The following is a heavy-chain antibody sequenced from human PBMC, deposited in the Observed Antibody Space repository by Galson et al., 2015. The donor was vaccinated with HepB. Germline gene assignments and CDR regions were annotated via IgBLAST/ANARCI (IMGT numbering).Heavy chain of an antibody. J-gene: IGHJ4*02. CDR2: IWYDGTNK. V-gene: IGHV3-33*01. Sequence: SLRLSCAASGFTFSSYGTHWVRQAPGKGLEWVAVIWYDGTNKYYAGSVKGRFTISRDNSRNTLYLQMNSLRDEDTAVYYCASSTTPHTIDYWGQGTLVTVSS. CDR1: GFTFSSYG. D-gene: IGHD2-2*01. CDR3: ASSTTPHTIDY.